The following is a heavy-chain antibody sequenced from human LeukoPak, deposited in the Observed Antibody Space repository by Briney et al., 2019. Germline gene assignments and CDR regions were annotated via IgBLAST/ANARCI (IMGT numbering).Heavy chain of an antibody. CDR1: GASISSYY. D-gene: IGHD4-11*01. CDR2: VHYSGIT. Sequence: SETLSLTCTVSGASISSYYWSWIRQPPGQGLEWIGYVHYSGITDYNPSLQRRVTISLDTSKSQFSLKLSYVTAADTALYYCARQTADYIVAFDIWGQGTMVTVSS. CDR3: ARQTADYIVAFDI. J-gene: IGHJ3*02. V-gene: IGHV4-59*01.